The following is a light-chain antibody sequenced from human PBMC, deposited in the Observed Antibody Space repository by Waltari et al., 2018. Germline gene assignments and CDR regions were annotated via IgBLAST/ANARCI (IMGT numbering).Light chain of an antibody. J-gene: IGLJ3*02. CDR1: NIGTKG. Sequence: YVLTQPHSVSVDPGKTATLTCGGDNIGTKGVHWYQQKPGQAPVLVMFYDSDRPSEIPERFSGSNSGNTAALTISWVEAGDEADYHCQVWDDVTDSGVFGGGTKLTVL. CDR3: QVWDDVTDSGV. V-gene: IGLV3-21*04. CDR2: YDS.